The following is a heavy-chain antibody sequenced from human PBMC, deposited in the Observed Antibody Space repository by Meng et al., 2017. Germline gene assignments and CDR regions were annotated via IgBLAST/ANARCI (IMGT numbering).Heavy chain of an antibody. CDR3: AREFGGRKTTVVTPVDY. D-gene: IGHD4-23*01. Sequence: ASVKVSCKASGYTFTGYYMHWVRQAPGQGLEWMGWINPNSGGTNYAQKFQGRVTMTRDTSISTAYMELSRLRAEDTAVYYCAREFGGRKTTVVTPVDYWGQGTLVTVSS. CDR2: INPNSGGT. V-gene: IGHV1-2*02. J-gene: IGHJ4*02. CDR1: GYTFTGYY.